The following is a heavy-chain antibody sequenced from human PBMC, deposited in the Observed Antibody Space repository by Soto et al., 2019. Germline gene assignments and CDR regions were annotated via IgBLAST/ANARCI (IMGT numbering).Heavy chain of an antibody. CDR1: GGSITNSNW. CDR2: IYHAGST. Sequence: SXETLSLTCSVSGGSITNSNWWTCVRLPPAKGLEWIGDIYHAGSTKYNPSLERRVTISVDTSKNQFALTLTSVTAADTAVYFCARGPPIVGNTTPLDSWGRGTLVTVSS. D-gene: IGHD1-26*01. V-gene: IGHV4-4*01. CDR3: ARGPPIVGNTTPLDS. J-gene: IGHJ4*02.